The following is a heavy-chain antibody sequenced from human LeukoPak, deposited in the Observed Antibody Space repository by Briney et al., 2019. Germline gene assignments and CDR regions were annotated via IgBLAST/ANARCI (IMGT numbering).Heavy chain of an antibody. CDR2: IYYSGST. CDR1: GGSISSSSYY. V-gene: IGHV4-39*07. D-gene: IGHD3-3*01. J-gene: IGHJ4*02. CDR3: ARGPSIFGVVNYFDY. Sequence: PSETLSLTCTVSGGSISSSSYYWGWIRQPPGKGLEWIGSIYYSGSTSYNPSLKSRVTISVDTSKNQFSLKLSSVTAADTAVYYCARGPSIFGVVNYFDYWGQGTLVTVSS.